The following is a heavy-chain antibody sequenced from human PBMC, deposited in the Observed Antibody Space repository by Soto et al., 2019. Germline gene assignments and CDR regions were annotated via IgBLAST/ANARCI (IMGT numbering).Heavy chain of an antibody. D-gene: IGHD5-12*01. V-gene: IGHV3-23*01. CDR1: GFTFSTSD. CDR2: ISSDSGST. J-gene: IGHJ5*01. CDR3: ALPGCSGGYVDS. Sequence: EVQLLESGGGLLQPGGSLRLSCEASGFTFSTSDMNWVRQAPGKGPEWVSTISSDSGSTYYADSVKGRFTISRDNSKNMLYLQMNSLRLEDTAIYYCALPGCSGGYVDSWGQGTLITVSS.